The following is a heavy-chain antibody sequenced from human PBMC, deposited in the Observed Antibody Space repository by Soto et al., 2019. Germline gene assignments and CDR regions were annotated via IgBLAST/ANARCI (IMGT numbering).Heavy chain of an antibody. V-gene: IGHV3-21*01. CDR3: ETSSGSPRSNFDY. J-gene: IGHJ4*02. Sequence: GGSLRLSCAASGFTFISYSMNWGRQAPGKGLEWVSSISSSSSYIYYADSVKGRFTISRDNAKNSLYLQMNSLRAEDTAVYYCETSSGSPRSNFDYWGQGTLVTVSS. D-gene: IGHD1-26*01. CDR1: GFTFISYS. CDR2: ISSSSSYI.